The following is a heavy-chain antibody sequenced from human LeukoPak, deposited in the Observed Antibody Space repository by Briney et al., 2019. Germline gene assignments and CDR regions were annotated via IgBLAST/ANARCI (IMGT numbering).Heavy chain of an antibody. Sequence: ASVTVSCKASGYTFTSYYMHWVRQAPGQGLEWMGIINPSGGSTSYAQKFQGRVTMTRDTSTSTVYMELSSLRSEDTAVYYCAREESIVATMDYWGQGTLVTVSS. D-gene: IGHD5-12*01. CDR1: GYTFTSYY. CDR2: INPSGGST. J-gene: IGHJ4*02. CDR3: AREESIVATMDY. V-gene: IGHV1-46*01.